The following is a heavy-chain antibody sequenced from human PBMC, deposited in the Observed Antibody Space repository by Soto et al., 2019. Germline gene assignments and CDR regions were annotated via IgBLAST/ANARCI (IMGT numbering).Heavy chain of an antibody. CDR2: IYWDDDK. CDR1: GFSLHTSGVG. D-gene: IGHD6-6*01. J-gene: IGHJ4*02. V-gene: IGHV2-5*02. Sequence: SAPALGNPTQTLTLTCTFPGFSLHTSGVGVGWIRQPPGKALEWLALIYWDDDKRYSPSLKSRLTITKDTSKNQVVLTMTNMGPVVTATYYCAHITTGSSHFDYWGQGTLVTVSS. CDR3: AHITTGSSHFDY.